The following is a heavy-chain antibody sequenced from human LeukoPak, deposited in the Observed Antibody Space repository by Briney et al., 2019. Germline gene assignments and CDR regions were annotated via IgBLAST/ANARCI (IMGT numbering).Heavy chain of an antibody. J-gene: IGHJ4*02. CDR2: INPNTGST. CDR1: GYTFINYY. D-gene: IGHD3-3*01. CDR3: ATGLRFLEWLLNY. Sequence: ASVKVSCKASGYTFINYYLHWVRQAPGQGLVWMGQINPNTGSTNCAQMFQGRVTMTEDTSTDTAYMELSSLRSEDTAVYYCATGLRFLEWLLNYWGQGTLVTVSS. V-gene: IGHV1-46*01.